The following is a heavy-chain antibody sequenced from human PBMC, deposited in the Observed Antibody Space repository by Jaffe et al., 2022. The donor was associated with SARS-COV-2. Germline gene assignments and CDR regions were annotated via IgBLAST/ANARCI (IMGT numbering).Heavy chain of an antibody. CDR3: ARDWAVAGTIEIAEFDY. J-gene: IGHJ4*02. V-gene: IGHV3-30-3*01. D-gene: IGHD6-19*01. CDR1: GFTFSSYA. Sequence: QVQLVESGGGVVQPGRSLRLSCAASGFTFSSYAMHWVRQAPGKGLEWVAVISYDGSNKYYADSVKGRFTISRDNSKNTLYLQMNSLRAEDTAVYYCARDWAVAGTIEIAEFDYWGQGTLVTVSS. CDR2: ISYDGSNK.